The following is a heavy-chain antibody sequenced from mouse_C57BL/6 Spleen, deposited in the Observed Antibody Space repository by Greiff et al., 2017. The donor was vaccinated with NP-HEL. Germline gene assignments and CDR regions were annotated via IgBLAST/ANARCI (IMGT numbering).Heavy chain of an antibody. Sequence: VKLMESGPGLVQPSQSLSITCTVSGFSLTSYGVHWVRQSPGKGLEWLGVIWRGGSTDYNAAFMSRLSITKDNSKSQVFFKMNSLQADDTAIYYCAKKGTTVVGDYAMDYWGQGTSVTVSS. J-gene: IGHJ4*01. CDR2: IWRGGST. CDR1: GFSLTSYG. CDR3: AKKGTTVVGDYAMDY. D-gene: IGHD1-1*01. V-gene: IGHV2-5*01.